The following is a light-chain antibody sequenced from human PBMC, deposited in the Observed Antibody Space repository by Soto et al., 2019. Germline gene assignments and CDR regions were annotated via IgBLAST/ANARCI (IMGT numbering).Light chain of an antibody. CDR2: GAS. CDR1: QSISSN. V-gene: IGKV3-15*01. J-gene: IGKJ4*01. CDR3: QQYSMWPLT. Sequence: EIVMTQSPATLSLSPGERATLSCRASQSISSNLAWYQQRPGQAPRLLIYGASTRATGISVRFSGSGSGTEFTLTISSLQSEDSEVYYCQQYSMWPLTFGGGTKVEIK.